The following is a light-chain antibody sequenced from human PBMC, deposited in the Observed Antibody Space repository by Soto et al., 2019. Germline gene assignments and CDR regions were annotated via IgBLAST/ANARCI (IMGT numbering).Light chain of an antibody. CDR1: QGISSY. Sequence: IQLTQSPSSLSASVGDRVTITCRASQGISSYLAWYQQKPGKAPKLPIYAASTLQSGVPSRFSGSGSGTDFALTISSLQPEDFATYYCQQINSYPRTFGPGTKVDIK. J-gene: IGKJ3*01. V-gene: IGKV1-9*01. CDR3: QQINSYPRT. CDR2: AAS.